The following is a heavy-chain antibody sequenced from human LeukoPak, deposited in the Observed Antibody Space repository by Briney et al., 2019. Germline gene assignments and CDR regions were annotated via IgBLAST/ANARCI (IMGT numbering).Heavy chain of an antibody. V-gene: IGHV1-18*04. CDR3: ARDYYDILTGYQYNWFGP. CDR2: ISAYNGHT. J-gene: IGHJ5*02. CDR1: GYTFSSYG. D-gene: IGHD3-9*01. Sequence: ASMKVSCKTSGYTFSSYGINWVRQAPGQGLEWMGWISAYNGHTDHAQKLQGRLTMTTDTSTTTAYMELRSLRSDDTAVYYCARDYYDILTGYQYNWFGPWGQGTLVTVSS.